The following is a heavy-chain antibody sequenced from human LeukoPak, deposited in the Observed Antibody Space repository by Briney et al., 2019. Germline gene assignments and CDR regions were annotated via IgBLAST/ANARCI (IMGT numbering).Heavy chain of an antibody. V-gene: IGHV1-18*01. Sequence: ASVKVSCKASGYTFTSYGISWVRQAPGQGLEWMGWISAYNGNTNYAQKLQGRVTMTTDTSTSTAYMGLRSLRSDDTAVYYCAREGGNYDFWSGYYPPDYWGQGTLVTVSS. CDR1: GYTFTSYG. D-gene: IGHD3-3*01. CDR3: AREGGNYDFWSGYYPPDY. CDR2: ISAYNGNT. J-gene: IGHJ4*02.